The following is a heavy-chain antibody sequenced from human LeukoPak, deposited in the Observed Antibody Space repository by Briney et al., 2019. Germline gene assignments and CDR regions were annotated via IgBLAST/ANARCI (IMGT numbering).Heavy chain of an antibody. Sequence: GGSLRLSCEASGFTFRNYEMNWVRQAPGKGLEWISYITTTGDRVEYADSVKGRFTISRDNAKNSLYLEMNSLRAEDTGVYLCARDTKDYWGQGSLVVVSS. J-gene: IGHJ4*02. V-gene: IGHV3-48*03. CDR2: ITTTGDRV. CDR3: ARDTKDY. CDR1: GFTFRNYE. D-gene: IGHD2-2*01.